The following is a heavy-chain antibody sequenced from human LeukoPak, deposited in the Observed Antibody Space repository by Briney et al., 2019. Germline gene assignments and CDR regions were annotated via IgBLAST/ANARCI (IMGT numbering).Heavy chain of an antibody. V-gene: IGHV1-2*02. Sequence: ASVKVSCKTSGYTFTDYYIHWVRQAPGQGLEWMGWINPDSGYTNYAQKFQGRVTMTRDTSINTAYMELSRLTSDDTAVYYCARGGVYSYGLFDYWGQGTLVTVSS. D-gene: IGHD5-18*01. CDR2: INPDSGYT. CDR1: GYTFTDYY. CDR3: ARGGVYSYGLFDY. J-gene: IGHJ4*02.